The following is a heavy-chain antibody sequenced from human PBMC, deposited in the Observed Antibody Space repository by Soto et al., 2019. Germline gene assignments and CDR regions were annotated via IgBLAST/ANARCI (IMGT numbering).Heavy chain of an antibody. D-gene: IGHD3-10*01. J-gene: IGHJ5*02. CDR2: IRSKAYGGTT. V-gene: IGHV3-49*03. CDR3: TRAGIWFGELSPAGLWFDP. Sequence: GGSLRLSCTASGFTFGDYAMSWFRQAPGKGLEWVGFIRSKAYGGTTEYAASVKGRFTISRDDSKSIAYLQMNSLKTEDTAVYYCTRAGIWFGELSPAGLWFDPWGQGILVTVFS. CDR1: GFTFGDYA.